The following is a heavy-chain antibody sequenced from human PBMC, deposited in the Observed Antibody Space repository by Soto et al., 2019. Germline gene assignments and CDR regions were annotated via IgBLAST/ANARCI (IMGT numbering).Heavy chain of an antibody. Sequence: ASVKVSCKASGYTFTSYGISWVRQAPGQRLEWMGWINAGSGKTKYSQKFQDRVTITRDTSATTAYMELSSLTSEDTAVYYCARDGDDCSTTSCYMIDYWGQGTLVTVSS. D-gene: IGHD2-2*02. CDR2: INAGSGKT. CDR3: ARDGDDCSTTSCYMIDY. V-gene: IGHV1-3*01. J-gene: IGHJ4*02. CDR1: GYTFTSYG.